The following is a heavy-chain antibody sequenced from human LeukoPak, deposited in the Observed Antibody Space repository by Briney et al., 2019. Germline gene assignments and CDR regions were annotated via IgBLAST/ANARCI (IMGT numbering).Heavy chain of an antibody. CDR2: IYYSGST. V-gene: IGHV4-30-4*01. CDR3: ARGLRQWLETNYYYYYGMDV. D-gene: IGHD6-19*01. CDR1: GGSISSGDYY. Sequence: SETLSLTCTVSGGSISSGDYYWSWTRQPPGKGLEWIGYIYYSGSTYYNPSLKSRVTISVDTSKNQFSLKLSSVTAADTAVYYCARGLRQWLETNYYYYYGMDVWGQGTTVTVSS. J-gene: IGHJ6*02.